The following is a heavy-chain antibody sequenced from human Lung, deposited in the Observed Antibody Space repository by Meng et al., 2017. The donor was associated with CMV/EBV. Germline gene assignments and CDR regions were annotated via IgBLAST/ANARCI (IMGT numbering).Heavy chain of an antibody. V-gene: IGHV3-11*04. CDR2: ISSSGSTI. CDR3: ARRFLEPGDSTALFDY. CDR1: GFTFSDYY. J-gene: IGHJ4*02. Sequence: GFTFSDYYMSWLRQAPGRGLEWVSYISSSGSTIYYADSVKGRFTISRDNAKNSLYLQMNSLRAEDTAVYYCARRFLEPGDSTALFDYWGQGTLVTVSS. D-gene: IGHD3-3*01.